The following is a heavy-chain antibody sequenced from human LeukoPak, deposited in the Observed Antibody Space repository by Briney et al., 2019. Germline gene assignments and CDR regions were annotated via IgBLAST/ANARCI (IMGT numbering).Heavy chain of an antibody. D-gene: IGHD5-12*01. CDR2: ISYDGSNK. CDR1: GFSFRDYE. V-gene: IGHV3-30*03. CDR3: AREYSDYGYYYNMEV. J-gene: IGHJ6*02. Sequence: GGSLRLSCAASGFSFRDYEMNWVRQAPGKGLEWVAVISYDGSNKYYADSVKGRFTISRDNSKNTLYLQMNSLRAEDTAVYYCAREYSDYGYYYNMEVWGQGTTVTVSS.